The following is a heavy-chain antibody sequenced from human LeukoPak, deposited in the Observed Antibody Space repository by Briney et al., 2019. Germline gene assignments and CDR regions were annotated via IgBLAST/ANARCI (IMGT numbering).Heavy chain of an antibody. CDR3: AKPIRTPGLEWYFDL. Sequence: GGSLRLSCAASGFTFSSYGMHWVRQAPGKGLEWVAFIRYDGSNKYYADSVKGRFTISRDNSKNTLYLQMNSLRAEDTAVYYCAKPIRTPGLEWYFDLWGRGTLVTVSS. CDR1: GFTFSSYG. J-gene: IGHJ2*01. D-gene: IGHD2-2*01. CDR2: IRYDGSNK. V-gene: IGHV3-30*02.